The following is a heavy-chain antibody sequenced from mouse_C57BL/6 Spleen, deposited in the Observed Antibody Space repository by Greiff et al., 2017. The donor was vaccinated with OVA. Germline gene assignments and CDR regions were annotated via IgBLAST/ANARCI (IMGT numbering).Heavy chain of an antibody. CDR3: ARGDYGTPYAMDY. Sequence: EVMLVESGGGLVKPGGSLKLSCAASGFTFSDYGMHWVRQAPEKGLEWVAYISSGSSTIYYADTVKGRFTISRDNAKNTLFLQMTSLRSEDTAMYYCARGDYGTPYAMDYWGQGTSVTVSS. CDR1: GFTFSDYG. CDR2: ISSGSSTI. D-gene: IGHD1-1*01. J-gene: IGHJ4*01. V-gene: IGHV5-17*01.